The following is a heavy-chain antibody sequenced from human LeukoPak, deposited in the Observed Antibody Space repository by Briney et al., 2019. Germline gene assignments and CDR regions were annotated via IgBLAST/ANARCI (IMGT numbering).Heavy chain of an antibody. J-gene: IGHJ6*02. V-gene: IGHV1-46*01. CDR3: AMISYCSSTSCYNPAIGYYGMDV. CDR1: GYTFTSYY. D-gene: IGHD2-2*02. Sequence: ASVKVSCKASGYTFTSYYMHWVRQAPGQGLEWMGIINPSGGSTSYAQKFQGRVTMTRDTSTSTVYMELSSLRSEDTAVYYCAMISYCSSTSCYNPAIGYYGMDVWGQGTTVTVSS. CDR2: INPSGGST.